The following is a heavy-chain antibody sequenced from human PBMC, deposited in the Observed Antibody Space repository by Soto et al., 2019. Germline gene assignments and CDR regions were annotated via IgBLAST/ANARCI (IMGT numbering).Heavy chain of an antibody. V-gene: IGHV3-21*01. CDR3: AYQTAIFGYFDY. D-gene: IGHD5-18*01. J-gene: IGHJ4*02. CDR1: GFTFSSYS. Sequence: GRSLRLSCAASGFTFSSYSMNWVRQAPGKGLEWVSSISSSSSYIYYADSVKGRFTISRDNAKNSLYLQMNSLRAEDTAVYYCAYQTAIFGYFDYLGQGTLVTVSS. CDR2: ISSSSSYI.